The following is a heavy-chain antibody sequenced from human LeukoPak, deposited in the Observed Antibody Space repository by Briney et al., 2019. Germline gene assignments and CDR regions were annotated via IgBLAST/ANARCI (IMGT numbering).Heavy chain of an antibody. D-gene: IGHD3-22*01. J-gene: IGHJ4*02. CDR1: GGSISSSSYY. V-gene: IGHV4-39*01. Sequence: SETLSLTCTVSGGSISSSSYYWGWIRQPPGKGLEWIGSIYYSGSTYYNPSLKSRVTISVDTSKNQFSLKLSSVTAADTAVYYCARGLSYDSSGYYGSDYFDYWGQGTLVTVSS. CDR3: ARGLSYDSSGYYGSDYFDY. CDR2: IYYSGST.